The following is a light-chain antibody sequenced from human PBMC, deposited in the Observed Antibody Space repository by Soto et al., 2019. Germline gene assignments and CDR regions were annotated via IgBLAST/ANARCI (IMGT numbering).Light chain of an antibody. Sequence: IQLTQSPTTLSTSLGARLTITCRASQSIRYYLAWYQQMPGKAPKLLIYGASSLQSGVPSRFSGSGSGTEFTLTISSLQPDDFATYFCQHHNSYSQTFGQGTKVDIK. CDR1: QSIRYY. CDR2: GAS. V-gene: IGKV1-5*01. CDR3: QHHNSYSQT. J-gene: IGKJ1*01.